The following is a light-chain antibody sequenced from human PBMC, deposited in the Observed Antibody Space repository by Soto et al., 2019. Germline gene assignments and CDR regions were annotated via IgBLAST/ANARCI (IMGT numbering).Light chain of an antibody. CDR2: DDN. CDR3: GSWDSSLSAYV. Sequence: HRPALSAAPGRMVTISCSGRSSNIGGNSVSWYQQLPGTAPKLLIYDDNKRPSGIPDRFSGSKSGTSATLGITGFQTGDEADYYCGSWDSSLSAYVFGTGTKVTVL. V-gene: IGLV1-51*01. CDR1: SSNIGGNS. J-gene: IGLJ1*01.